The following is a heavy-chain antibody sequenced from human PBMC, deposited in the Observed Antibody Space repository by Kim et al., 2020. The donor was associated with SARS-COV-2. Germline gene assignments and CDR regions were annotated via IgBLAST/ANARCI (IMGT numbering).Heavy chain of an antibody. J-gene: IGHJ3*02. D-gene: IGHD6-19*01. CDR2: IYSGGST. CDR3: AREVHYVGSAVAGTGLYEDAFDI. Sequence: GGSLRLSCAASGFTVSSNYMSWVRQAPGKGLEWVSVIYSGGSTYYADSVKGRFTISRDNSKNTLYLQMNSLRAEDTAVYYCAREVHYVGSAVAGTGLYEDAFDIWGQGTMVTVSS. V-gene: IGHV3-66*01. CDR1: GFTVSSNY.